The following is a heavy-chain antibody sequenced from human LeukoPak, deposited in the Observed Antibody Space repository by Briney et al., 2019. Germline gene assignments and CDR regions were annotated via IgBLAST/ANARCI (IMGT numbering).Heavy chain of an antibody. CDR2: MNPNIGNT. J-gene: IGHJ4*02. V-gene: IGHV1-8*03. Sequence: VASVKVSCKTSGYTFTSYDINWVRQATGQGLEWVGWMNPNIGNTGYAQKIQGRVTITRNTSIGTAYMELSGLRSEDTAVYYCARQDRLDFDYWGQGTLVTVSS. CDR3: ARQDRLDFDY. CDR1: GYTFTSYD.